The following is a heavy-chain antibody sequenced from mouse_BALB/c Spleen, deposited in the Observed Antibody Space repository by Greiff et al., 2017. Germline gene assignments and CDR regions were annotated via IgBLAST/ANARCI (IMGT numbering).Heavy chain of an antibody. D-gene: IGHD2-2*01. CDR3: ARDGYDYYYAMDY. Sequence: LVAPSQSLSITCTVSGFSLTGYGVNWVRQPPGKGLEWLGMIWGDGSTDYNSALKSRLSISKDNSKSQVFLKMNSLQTDDTARYYCARDGYDYYYAMDYWGQGTSVTVSS. CDR2: IWGDGST. J-gene: IGHJ4*01. V-gene: IGHV2-6-7*01. CDR1: GFSLTGYG.